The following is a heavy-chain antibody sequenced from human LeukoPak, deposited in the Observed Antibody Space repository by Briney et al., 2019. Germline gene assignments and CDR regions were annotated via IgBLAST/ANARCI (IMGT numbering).Heavy chain of an antibody. CDR1: GGSISSSSYY. V-gene: IGHV4-39*07. J-gene: IGHJ5*02. CDR3: ARVEGQDPGWFDP. CDR2: IYYSGST. Sequence: SETLSLTCTVSGGSISSSSYYWGWIRQPPGKGLEWIGSIYYSGSTYYNPSLKSRVTISVDTSKNQFSLKLSSVTAADTAVYYCARVEGQDPGWFDPWGQGTLVTVSS.